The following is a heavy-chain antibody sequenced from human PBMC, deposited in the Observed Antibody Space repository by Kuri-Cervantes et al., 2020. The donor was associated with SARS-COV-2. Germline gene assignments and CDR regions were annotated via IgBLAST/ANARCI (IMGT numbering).Heavy chain of an antibody. CDR1: AYSFCSYF. V-gene: IGHV5-51*01. J-gene: IGHJ6*02. Sequence: GESLKISCKASAYSFCSYFIAWVRQMPGKGLELMASIFPRDSENRYTPSFQGQVTISADKSITTAYLQWSSLKAPDSAIYFCARWGGDYTGSPNYFYYGLDVWGQGTMVTVSS. CDR3: ARWGGDYTGSPNYFYYGLDV. D-gene: IGHD4-11*01. CDR2: IFPRDSEN.